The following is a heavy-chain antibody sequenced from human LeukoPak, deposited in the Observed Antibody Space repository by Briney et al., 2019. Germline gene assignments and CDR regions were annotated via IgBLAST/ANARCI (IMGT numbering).Heavy chain of an antibody. D-gene: IGHD3-16*02. J-gene: IGHJ4*02. CDR3: ARMHRGGELSFPFFDY. CDR1: GFTVSSNY. CDR2: IYSGGST. V-gene: IGHV3-66*01. Sequence: GGSLRLSCAASGFTVSSNYMSWVRQAPGKGLEWVSVIYSGGSTYYADSVKGRFTISRDNAKNSLSLQMNSLRAEDTAVYYCARMHRGGELSFPFFDYWGQGTLVTVSS.